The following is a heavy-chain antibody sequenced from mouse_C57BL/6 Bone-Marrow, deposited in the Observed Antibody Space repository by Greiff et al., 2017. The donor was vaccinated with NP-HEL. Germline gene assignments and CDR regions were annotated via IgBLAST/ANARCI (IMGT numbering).Heavy chain of an antibody. J-gene: IGHJ2*01. CDR3: ASPTGIDY. Sequence: EVQLQQSGPELVKPGASVKISCKASGYTFTDYYMNWVKQSHGKSLEWIGDINPNNGGTSYNQKFKGKATLTVYKSSSTAYMELRSLTSEDSAVYYCASPTGIDYWGQGTTLTVSS. CDR1: GYTFTDYY. CDR2: INPNNGGT. D-gene: IGHD4-1*02. V-gene: IGHV1-26*01.